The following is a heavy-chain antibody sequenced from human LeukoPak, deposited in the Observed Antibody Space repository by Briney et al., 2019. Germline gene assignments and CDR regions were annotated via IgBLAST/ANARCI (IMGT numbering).Heavy chain of an antibody. J-gene: IGHJ6*03. CDR3: ARGDVYYMDV. Sequence: SEALSLTCSGSGGSISRYYWSWIRQPPGEGLEWIGYIYYSGSTNYNPSLKSRRTISVDKSQNQLSLTLRSVTAAATAVYYCARGDVYYMDVWGKGTTVTISS. V-gene: IGHV4-59*01. CDR2: IYYSGST. CDR1: GGSISRYY.